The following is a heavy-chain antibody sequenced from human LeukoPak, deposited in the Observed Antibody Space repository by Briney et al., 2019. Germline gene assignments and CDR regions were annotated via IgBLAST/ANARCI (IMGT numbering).Heavy chain of an antibody. Sequence: PGGSLRLSCAASGFTSSTYWMQWVRQAPGKGLEWVSRGSSDGSTTTYADSVKGRFTISRDNGKNTLYLQMNSLRAEDTAVYYCARDADGPGSLIDYWGQGTLVTVSS. J-gene: IGHJ4*02. CDR1: GFTSSTYW. D-gene: IGHD1-14*01. CDR2: GSSDGSTT. CDR3: ARDADGPGSLIDY. V-gene: IGHV3-74*01.